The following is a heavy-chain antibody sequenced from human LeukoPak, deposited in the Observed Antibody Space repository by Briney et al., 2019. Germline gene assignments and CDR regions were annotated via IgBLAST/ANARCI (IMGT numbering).Heavy chain of an antibody. CDR1: GFTFSSYS. V-gene: IGHV3-21*01. J-gene: IGHJ6*02. D-gene: IGHD1-1*01. CDR3: ARDPIKTGTPGYYGMDV. CDR2: ISSSSSYI. Sequence: GGSLRLSCAASGFTFSSYSMNWVRQAPGKGLEWVSSISSSSSYIYYADSVKGRFTISRDNAKNSLYMQMSSLRAEDTAVYYCARDPIKTGTPGYYGMDVWGQGTTVTVSS.